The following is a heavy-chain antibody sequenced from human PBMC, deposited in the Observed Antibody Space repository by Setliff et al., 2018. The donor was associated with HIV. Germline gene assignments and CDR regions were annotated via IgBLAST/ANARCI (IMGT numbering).Heavy chain of an antibody. CDR1: GGSISSSSYY. V-gene: IGHV4-39*01. D-gene: IGHD4-17*01. CDR2: IFNDGRT. Sequence: PSETLSLTCTVSGGSISSSSYYWGWIRQPPGKGLEWIGSIFNDGRTYYNPSLKSRVTIPMDTSTNQFSLKLTSVTAADTAVYFCARFDVTPMTTRDYWGQGTLVTVSS. CDR3: ARFDVTPMTTRDY. J-gene: IGHJ4*02.